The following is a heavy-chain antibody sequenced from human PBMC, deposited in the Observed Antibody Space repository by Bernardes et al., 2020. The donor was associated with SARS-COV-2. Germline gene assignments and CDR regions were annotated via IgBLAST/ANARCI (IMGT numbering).Heavy chain of an antibody. D-gene: IGHD6-19*01. CDR1: GFTFSSNW. CDR2: IKQDGSEK. Sequence: GRSLRLSCAASGFTFSSNWMSWVRQAPGKGLEWVANIKQDGSEKYYVDSVKGRFSISRDNAMHSLYLQMNSLRAEDTAVYFCARLHSSGWYYFDYWGQGTLVTVSS. J-gene: IGHJ4*02. CDR3: ARLHSSGWYYFDY. V-gene: IGHV3-7*01.